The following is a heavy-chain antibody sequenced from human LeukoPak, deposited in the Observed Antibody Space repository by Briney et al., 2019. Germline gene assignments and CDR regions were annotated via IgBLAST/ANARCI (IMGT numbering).Heavy chain of an antibody. CDR1: GLTFSTYA. CDR3: AKDRAASGTGSYYYMDV. CDR2: VSGSGGST. Sequence: GGSLRLSCAASGLTFSTYAMSWVRQAPRKGLEWVSGVSGSGGSTYYADSVKGRFTISRDNSKSTLYLQMSGLRAEDTAVYYCAKDRAASGTGSYYYMDVWGKGTTVTVSS. D-gene: IGHD6-13*01. V-gene: IGHV3-23*01. J-gene: IGHJ6*03.